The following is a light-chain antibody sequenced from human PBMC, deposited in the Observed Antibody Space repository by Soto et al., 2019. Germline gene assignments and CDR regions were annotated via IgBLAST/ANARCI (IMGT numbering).Light chain of an antibody. CDR3: QQYGSSFIT. V-gene: IGKV3-20*01. CDR2: GAS. J-gene: IGKJ5*01. CDR1: QSVSSSY. Sequence: EIVLTQSPGTLSLSPGERATLSCRASQSVSSSYLAWYQQKPGQAPRLLIYGASSRATGIPDRFSGSGSGTDFTLTINRLEPEDFAVYYCQQYGSSFITFGQGTRLEIK.